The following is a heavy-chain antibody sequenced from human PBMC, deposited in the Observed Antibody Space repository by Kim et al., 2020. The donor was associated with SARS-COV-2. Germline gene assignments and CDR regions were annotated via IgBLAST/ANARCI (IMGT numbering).Heavy chain of an antibody. D-gene: IGHD3-10*01. J-gene: IGHJ4*02. V-gene: IGHV4-34*01. Sequence: SETLSLTCAVYGGSFSGYYWSWIRQPPGKGLEWIGEINHSGSTNYNPSLKSRVTISVDTSKNQFSLKLSSVTAADTAVYYRARSDRLPQGPGGPFDYWGQGTLVTVSS. CDR2: INHSGST. CDR3: ARSDRLPQGPGGPFDY. CDR1: GGSFSGYY.